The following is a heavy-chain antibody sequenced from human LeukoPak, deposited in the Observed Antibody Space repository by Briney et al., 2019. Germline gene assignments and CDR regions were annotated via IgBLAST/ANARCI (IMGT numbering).Heavy chain of an antibody. CDR3: ARDDSVGGSYYAHNFDY. V-gene: IGHV1-18*01. Sequence: ASVKVSCKASGYTFTSYGISWGRHAPAPGHERMGWIRAYNGNTNYSQKLQGRVTMTTDTSTSTAYMELRSLRSDDTAVYYCARDDSVGGSYYAHNFDYWGQGTLVTVSS. D-gene: IGHD1-26*01. CDR2: IRAYNGNT. J-gene: IGHJ4*02. CDR1: GYTFTSYG.